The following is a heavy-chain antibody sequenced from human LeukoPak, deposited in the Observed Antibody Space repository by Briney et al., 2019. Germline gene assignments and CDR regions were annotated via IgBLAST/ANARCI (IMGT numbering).Heavy chain of an antibody. V-gene: IGHV3-23*01. Sequence: PGGSLRLSCAASGFTFSSYAMSWVRQAPGKGLEWVSAISGSGGSTYYADSVKGRFTISRDNSKNTLYLQMNSLRAEDTAVYYCARDLSTSYYDSSGYPPGYWGQGTLVTVSS. J-gene: IGHJ4*02. D-gene: IGHD3-22*01. CDR1: GFTFSSYA. CDR2: ISGSGGST. CDR3: ARDLSTSYYDSSGYPPGY.